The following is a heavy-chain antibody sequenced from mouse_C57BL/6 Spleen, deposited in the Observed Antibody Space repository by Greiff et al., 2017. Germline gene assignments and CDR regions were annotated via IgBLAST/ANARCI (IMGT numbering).Heavy chain of an antibody. CDR3: ARGDYRLWGGDY. CDR1: GYAFSSYW. J-gene: IGHJ4*01. CDR2: IYPGDGDT. D-gene: IGHD1-1*02. V-gene: IGHV1-80*01. Sequence: QVQLQQSGAELVKPGASVKISCKASGYAFSSYWMNWVKQRPGKGLEWIGQIYPGDGDTNYNGKFKGKATLTADKSSSTAYMQLSSLTSEDSAVYFWARGDYRLWGGDYWGQGTSVTVSS.